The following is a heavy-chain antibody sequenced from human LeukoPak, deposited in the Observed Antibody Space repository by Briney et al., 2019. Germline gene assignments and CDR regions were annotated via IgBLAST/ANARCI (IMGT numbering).Heavy chain of an antibody. CDR1: GISFSSYW. V-gene: IGHV3-7*03. CDR2: IKYDGTHK. D-gene: IGHD3-10*01. CDR3: AKVIGSWYFDY. J-gene: IGHJ4*02. Sequence: GGSLRLSCVASGISFSSYWMAWVRQAPGKGLEWVANIKYDGTHKFYADFVKGRFTISRDNSKNTLYLQMNSLRAEDTAVYYCAKVIGSWYFDYWGQGTLVTVSS.